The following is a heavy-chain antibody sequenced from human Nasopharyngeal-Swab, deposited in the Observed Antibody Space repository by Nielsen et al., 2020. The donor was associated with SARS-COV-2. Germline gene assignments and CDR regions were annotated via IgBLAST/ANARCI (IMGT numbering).Heavy chain of an antibody. J-gene: IGHJ3*02. D-gene: IGHD3-22*01. V-gene: IGHV4-30-4*01. CDR1: GGSISSGDYY. Sequence: SETLSLTCTVSGGSISSGDYYWSWIRQPPGKGLEWIGCIYYSGSTYYNPSLKSRVTISVDTSKNQFSLKLSSVTAADTAVYYCARARITMIVAIDAFDIWGQGTMVTVSS. CDR2: IYYSGST. CDR3: ARARITMIVAIDAFDI.